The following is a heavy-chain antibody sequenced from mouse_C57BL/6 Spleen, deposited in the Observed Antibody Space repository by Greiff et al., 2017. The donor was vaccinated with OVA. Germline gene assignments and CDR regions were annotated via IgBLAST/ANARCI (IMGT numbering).Heavy chain of an antibody. CDR3: ARSANWDGGDY. J-gene: IGHJ2*01. Sequence: QVQLKQSGAELVKPGASVKLSCKASGYTFTSYWMHWVKQRPGQGLEWIGMIHPNSGSTNYNEKFKSKATLTVDKSSSTAYMQLSSLTSEDSAVYYCARSANWDGGDYWGQGTTLTVSS. V-gene: IGHV1-64*01. D-gene: IGHD4-1*01. CDR1: GYTFTSYW. CDR2: IHPNSGST.